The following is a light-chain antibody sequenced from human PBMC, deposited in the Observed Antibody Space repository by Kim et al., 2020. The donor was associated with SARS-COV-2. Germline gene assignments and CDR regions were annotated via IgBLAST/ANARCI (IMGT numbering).Light chain of an antibody. J-gene: IGLJ2*01. CDR2: DGT. CDR3: CSYAGSVV. CDR1: SIDVGSDND. V-gene: IGLV2-11*01. Sequence: PGQSGTISCTGTSIDVGSDNDVSGYQPHPLKAPKLIIYDGTKRPSGVPDRYSGSKSGNTASLTISRIQAEDEADYYGCSYAGSVVFGGGTQLTVL.